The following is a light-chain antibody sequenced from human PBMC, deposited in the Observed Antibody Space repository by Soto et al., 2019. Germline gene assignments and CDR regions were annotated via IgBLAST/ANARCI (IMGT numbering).Light chain of an antibody. CDR1: QSVSSN. Sequence: EIMMTQSPATLSVSLRERATLSCRASQSVSSNLAWYQQKPGQAPRLLIYDSSTRATGFPDRFSGSGSGTDFTLTIIRLEPEDFAVYYCQQYDISPWTFGQGTKVDIK. J-gene: IGKJ1*01. CDR2: DSS. CDR3: QQYDISPWT. V-gene: IGKV3D-15*01.